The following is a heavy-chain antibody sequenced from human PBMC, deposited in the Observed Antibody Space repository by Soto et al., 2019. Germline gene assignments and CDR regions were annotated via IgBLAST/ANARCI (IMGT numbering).Heavy chain of an antibody. Sequence: SETLSLTCTVSGASISSGRSYWSWIRQHPGKGLEWIGYMFYSGSTYYHPSLKSRVNISADTSKNQFSLRLPSVTPADTAVYYCARDNGYGHFDSWGQGTLVTVSS. CDR1: GASISSGRSY. V-gene: IGHV4-31*03. CDR2: MFYSGST. D-gene: IGHD5-12*01. J-gene: IGHJ4*02. CDR3: ARDNGYGHFDS.